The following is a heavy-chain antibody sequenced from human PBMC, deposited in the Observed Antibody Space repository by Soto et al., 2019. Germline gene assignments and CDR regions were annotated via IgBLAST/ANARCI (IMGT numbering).Heavy chain of an antibody. Sequence: ASVKVSCKASGGSLSTNPISWVRQAPGQGLEWMGGTGSGTGPGNHAQKFQGRLTVTADKSTSTVHMELTNLSSEDTAVYYCARRHSGGFFRFFDSWGQGTLVTVSS. D-gene: IGHD2-15*01. CDR2: TGSGTGPG. V-gene: IGHV1-69*06. J-gene: IGHJ4*02. CDR3: ARRHSGGFFRFFDS. CDR1: GGSLSTNP.